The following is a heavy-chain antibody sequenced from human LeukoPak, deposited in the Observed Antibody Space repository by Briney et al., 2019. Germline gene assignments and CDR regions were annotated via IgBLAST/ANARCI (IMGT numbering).Heavy chain of an antibody. V-gene: IGHV1-2*02. CDR1: GYSXTSYY. D-gene: IGHD6-13*01. Sequence: ASVKVSCKTSGYSXTSYYIHGVRQAPGQGLEWMGWINPSSGGTEYAQKFQGRVTMTGDTSISTAYMELSRLRSDDTAVYYCARDRGSSWYVDYWGQGTLVTVSS. CDR2: INPSSGGT. J-gene: IGHJ4*02. CDR3: ARDRGSSWYVDY.